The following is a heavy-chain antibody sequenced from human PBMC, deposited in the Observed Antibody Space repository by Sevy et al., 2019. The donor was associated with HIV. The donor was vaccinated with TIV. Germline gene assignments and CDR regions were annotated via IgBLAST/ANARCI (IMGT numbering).Heavy chain of an antibody. D-gene: IGHD2-2*01. V-gene: IGHV5-51*01. J-gene: IGHJ6*02. CDR1: GYSFTSYW. Sequence: GKSLKISCKGSGYSFTSYWIGWVRQMPGKGLEWMGIIYPGDSDTRDSPSFQGQVTISADKSISTAYLQWSSLKASDTAMHYCARHPSSTICYPCWDGMDVWGQGTMVTVSS. CDR3: ARHPSSTICYPCWDGMDV. CDR2: IYPGDSDT.